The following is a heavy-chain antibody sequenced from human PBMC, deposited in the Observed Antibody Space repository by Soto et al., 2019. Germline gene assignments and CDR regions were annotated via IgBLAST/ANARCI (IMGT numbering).Heavy chain of an antibody. J-gene: IGHJ4*02. CDR3: ARLGYCTGTSCYTFDS. CDR1: GYRFTSYW. CDR2: INPSDSYT. V-gene: IGHV5-10-1*01. D-gene: IGHD2-2*02. Sequence: PGESLKISCQGSGYRFTSYWIGWVRQRPGKGLEWMGRINPSDSYTTYSPSFQGHVTISTDKSFSTAYLQWSGLKASDTAMYYCARLGYCTGTSCYTFDSWGQGTLVTVS.